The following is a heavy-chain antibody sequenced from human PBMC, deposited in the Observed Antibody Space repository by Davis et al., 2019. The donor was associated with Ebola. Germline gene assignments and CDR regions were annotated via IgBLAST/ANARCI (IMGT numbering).Heavy chain of an antibody. CDR3: ARDSDYYDFWGGYYPDWFDP. Sequence: AASVTVSCKASGYTFTSYAMHRVRQAPGQRLEWMGWISPYNGNTNYAQKLQGRVTMTTDTSTSTAYMELRSLRSDDTAVYYCARDSDYYDFWGGYYPDWFDPWGQGTLVTVSS. J-gene: IGHJ5*01. CDR2: ISPYNGNT. V-gene: IGHV1-18*01. D-gene: IGHD3-3*01. CDR1: GYTFTSYA.